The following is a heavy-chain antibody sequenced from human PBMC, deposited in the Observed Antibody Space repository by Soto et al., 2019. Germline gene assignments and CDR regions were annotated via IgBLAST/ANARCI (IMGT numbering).Heavy chain of an antibody. Sequence: GGSLRLSCAASGFTFSNAWMNWVRQAPGKGLEWVGRIKSKTDGGTTDYAAPGKGRFTISRDDSKNTLYLQMNSLKTEDTAVYYCTTLAHYSDTSPLDVLGHGTTITVSS. D-gene: IGHD3-22*01. CDR1: GFTFSNAW. CDR2: IKSKTDGGTT. CDR3: TTLAHYSDTSPLDV. J-gene: IGHJ6*02. V-gene: IGHV3-15*07.